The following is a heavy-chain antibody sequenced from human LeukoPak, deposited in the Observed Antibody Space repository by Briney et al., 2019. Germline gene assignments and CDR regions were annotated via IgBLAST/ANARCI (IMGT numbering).Heavy chain of an antibody. V-gene: IGHV4-59*08. CDR2: IYYSGST. J-gene: IGHJ4*02. Sequence: SETLSHTCTVSGGSTSSYYWSWIRQPPGKGLEWIGYIYYSGSTNYNPSLKSRVTISVDTSKNQFSLKLSSVTAADTAVYYCARLDSSSWELYFDYWGQGTLVTVSS. CDR1: GGSTSSYY. CDR3: ARLDSSSWELYFDY. D-gene: IGHD6-13*01.